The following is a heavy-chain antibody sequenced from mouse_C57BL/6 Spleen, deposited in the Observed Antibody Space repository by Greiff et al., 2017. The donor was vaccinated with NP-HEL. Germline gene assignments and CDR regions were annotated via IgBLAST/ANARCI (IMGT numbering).Heavy chain of an antibody. CDR1: GYSFTGYY. CDR3: ARFGGDAWFAY. Sequence: EVQGVESGPELVKPGASVKISCKASGYSFTGYYMNWVKQSPEKSLEWIGEINPSTGGTTYNQKFKAKATLTVDKSSSTAYMQLKSLTSEDSAVYYCARFGGDAWFAYWGQGTLVTVSA. CDR2: INPSTGGT. D-gene: IGHD3-1*01. V-gene: IGHV1-42*01. J-gene: IGHJ3*01.